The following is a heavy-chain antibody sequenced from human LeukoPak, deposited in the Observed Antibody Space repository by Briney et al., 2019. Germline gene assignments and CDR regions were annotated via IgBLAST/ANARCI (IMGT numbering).Heavy chain of an antibody. J-gene: IGHJ4*02. D-gene: IGHD3-22*01. V-gene: IGHV4-59*01. CDR2: IHYSGNT. CDR1: GVSISNYY. CDR3: ARVDDTSGYFYKFDY. Sequence: SETLSLTCSVSGVSISNYYWSWLRQPPGKGLEWIAYIHYSGNTNYNPSLKSRVTISVDTSKNQFSLKLASVTAADTAVYYCARVDDTSGYFYKFDYWGQGTLVTVSS.